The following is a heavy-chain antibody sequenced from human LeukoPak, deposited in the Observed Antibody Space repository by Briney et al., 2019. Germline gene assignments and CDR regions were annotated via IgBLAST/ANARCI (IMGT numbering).Heavy chain of an antibody. CDR1: GFTFSSYA. V-gene: IGHV3-23*01. Sequence: GGSLRLSCAASGFTFSSYAMSWVRQAPGKGLEWVSAMSGSGGSTYYADSVKGRFTISRDNSKNTLYLQMNSLRAEDTAVYYCAKDRYYDSSGYYYRISYYFDYWGQGTLVTVSS. CDR3: AKDRYYDSSGYYYRISYYFDY. CDR2: MSGSGGST. J-gene: IGHJ4*02. D-gene: IGHD3-22*01.